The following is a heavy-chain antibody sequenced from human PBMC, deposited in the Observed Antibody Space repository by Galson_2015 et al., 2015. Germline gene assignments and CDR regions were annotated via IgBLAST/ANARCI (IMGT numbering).Heavy chain of an antibody. V-gene: IGHV1-46*01. J-gene: IGHJ6*02. CDR3: ARDGCSGGSCYPHYYYGMDV. D-gene: IGHD2-15*01. Sequence: SVKVSCKASGYTFTSYYMHWVQQAPGQGLEWMGIINPSGGSTSYAQKFQGRVTMTRDTSTSTVYMELSSLRSEDTAVYYCARDGCSGGSCYPHYYYGMDVWGQGTTVTVSS. CDR2: INPSGGST. CDR1: GYTFTSYY.